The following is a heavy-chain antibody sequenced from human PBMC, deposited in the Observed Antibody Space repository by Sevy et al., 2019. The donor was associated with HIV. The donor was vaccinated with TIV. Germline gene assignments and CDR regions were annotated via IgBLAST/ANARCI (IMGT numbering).Heavy chain of an antibody. CDR2: INSDGESI. CDR1: GFTFTSDW. D-gene: IGHD1-26*01. CDR3: ARGSRGTFGS. Sequence: GGSLRLSCAASGFTFTSDWMHWVRQPPGKGLVWVSHINSDGESIRYADSAKGRFTTSRDNAKNTLYLQMNNLRAEDTAVYYCARGSRGTFGSWGQGTLITVSS. J-gene: IGHJ4*02. V-gene: IGHV3-74*01.